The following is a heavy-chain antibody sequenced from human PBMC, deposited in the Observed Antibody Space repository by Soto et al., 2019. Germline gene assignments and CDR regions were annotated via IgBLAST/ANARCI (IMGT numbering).Heavy chain of an antibody. CDR2: IYYSGST. J-gene: IGHJ4*02. CDR1: GCSVSSGSYY. V-gene: IGHV4-61*01. Sequence: SETLSLTCTFSGCSVSSGSYYWSWIRQPPGKGLEWIGYIYYSGSTNYNPSLKSRVTISVDTSKNQFSLKLSSVTAADTAVYYCARTDVSGELDYWGQGTLVTVSS. D-gene: IGHD3-10*01. CDR3: ARTDVSGELDY.